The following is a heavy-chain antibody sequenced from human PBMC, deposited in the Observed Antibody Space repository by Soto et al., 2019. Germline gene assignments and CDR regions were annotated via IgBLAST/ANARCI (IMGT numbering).Heavy chain of an antibody. CDR1: GDSFSRYK. Sequence: SETLSLTCTVSGDSFSRYKWSWIRQPSGEGLEYIGYMYSSGYTDYKPSLQSRVTMSIDTSKNQNSLKLTSATAADTAVSYCAREWFTCDCWGQGSLVTVSA. CDR2: MYSSGYT. J-gene: IGHJ4*02. D-gene: IGHD3-22*01. CDR3: AREWFTCDC. V-gene: IGHV4-59*01.